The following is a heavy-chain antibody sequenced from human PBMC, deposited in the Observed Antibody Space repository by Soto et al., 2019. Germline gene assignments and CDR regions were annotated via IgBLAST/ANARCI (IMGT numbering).Heavy chain of an antibody. Sequence: PGGSLRLSCAASGFTFEDSVMHWVRQAPGKGLERVSGISWNSDIRAYADSVKGRFTISRDNAKDSVYLQMSSLRAEDTALYYCAKDMAHYDFWGNNERALDVWGQGTTVTVSS. D-gene: IGHD3-3*01. CDR2: ISWNSDIR. CDR3: AKDMAHYDFWGNNERALDV. CDR1: GFTFEDSV. J-gene: IGHJ6*02. V-gene: IGHV3-9*01.